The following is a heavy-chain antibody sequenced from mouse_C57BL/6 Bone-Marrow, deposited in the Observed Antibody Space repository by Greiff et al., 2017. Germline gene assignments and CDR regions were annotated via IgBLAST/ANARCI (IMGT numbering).Heavy chain of an antibody. J-gene: IGHJ2*01. Sequence: QVQLQQSGAELVRPGTSVKVSCKASGYAFTNYLIEWVKQRPGQGLEWIGVINPGSGGTNYNEKFKGKATLTADKSSSTAYMQLSSLTSEDSAVYFCARGLQDFDYWGQSTTLTVSS. V-gene: IGHV1-54*01. CDR2: INPGSGGT. D-gene: IGHD2-2*01. CDR1: GYAFTNYL. CDR3: ARGLQDFDY.